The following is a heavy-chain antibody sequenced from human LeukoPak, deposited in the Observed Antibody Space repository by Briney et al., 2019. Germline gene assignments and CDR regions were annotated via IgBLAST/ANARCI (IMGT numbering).Heavy chain of an antibody. J-gene: IGHJ4*02. CDR1: GFSFSNYA. CDR3: AKGVRFLDWCILDY. CDR2: ISGSDST. Sequence: HSGGSLRLSCAASGFSFSNYAMSWVRQAPGKGLEWVSAISGSDSTYYADSVKGRFTISRDNSKNTLYLQMNSLRAEDTAIYYCAKGVRFLDWCILDYWGQGSLVTVSS. D-gene: IGHD3-9*01. V-gene: IGHV3-23*01.